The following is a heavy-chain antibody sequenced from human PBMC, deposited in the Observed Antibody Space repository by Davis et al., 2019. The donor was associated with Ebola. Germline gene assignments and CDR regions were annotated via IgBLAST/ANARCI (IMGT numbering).Heavy chain of an antibody. V-gene: IGHV4-34*01. CDR3: ARSATVTTAAFEY. J-gene: IGHJ4*02. CDR1: GGSFSGHY. Sequence: PSETLSLTCAVYGGSFSGHYWSWIRQPPGKGLEWIGEINHCGITTYNPSLKSRVTISLDTSKNQFSLRVNSVTAADTAVYYCARSATVTTAAFEYWGRGTLVTVSS. CDR2: INHCGIT. D-gene: IGHD4-17*01.